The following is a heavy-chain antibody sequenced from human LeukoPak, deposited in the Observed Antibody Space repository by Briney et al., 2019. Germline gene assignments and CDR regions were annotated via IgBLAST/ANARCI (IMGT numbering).Heavy chain of an antibody. D-gene: IGHD2-21*02. Sequence: SESLSLTCTVSGGSISSYYWSWIRQPPGKGLEWIGYMYYSGSTNYKSSLKSRVTISVDTSKNQFSLKLSSVTAADTAVYYCTRGYCGGDCFPPYYYYMDVWGEGTTVTVSS. V-gene: IGHV4-59*01. CDR1: GGSISSYY. J-gene: IGHJ6*03. CDR3: TRGYCGGDCFPPYYYYMDV. CDR2: MYYSGST.